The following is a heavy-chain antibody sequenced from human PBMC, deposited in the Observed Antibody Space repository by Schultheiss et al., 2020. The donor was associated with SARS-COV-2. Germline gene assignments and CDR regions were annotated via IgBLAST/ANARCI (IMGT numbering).Heavy chain of an antibody. J-gene: IGHJ6*02. V-gene: IGHV3-30*18. CDR3: AKDGSEYYYGMDV. CDR1: GFSLSDFS. Sequence: GGSLRLSCVGSGFSLSDFSINWVRQAPGKGLEWVAVISYDGSNKYYADSVKGRFTISRDNSKNTLYLQMNSLRAEDSALYYCAKDGSEYYYGMDVWGQGTTVTVSS. D-gene: IGHD2-15*01. CDR2: ISYDGSNK.